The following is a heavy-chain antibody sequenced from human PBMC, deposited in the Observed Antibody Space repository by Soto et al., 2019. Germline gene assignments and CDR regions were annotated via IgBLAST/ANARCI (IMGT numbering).Heavy chain of an antibody. CDR1: GGSISSYY. Sequence: SETLSLTCTVSGGSISSYYWSWIRQPPGKGLEWIGYIYYSGSTNYNPSLKSRVTISVGTSKNKFSLKLSSVTAADTAVYYCARGSGYSAIDYWGQGTLVTVSS. CDR3: ARGSGYSAIDY. V-gene: IGHV4-59*12. J-gene: IGHJ4*02. CDR2: IYYSGST. D-gene: IGHD3-22*01.